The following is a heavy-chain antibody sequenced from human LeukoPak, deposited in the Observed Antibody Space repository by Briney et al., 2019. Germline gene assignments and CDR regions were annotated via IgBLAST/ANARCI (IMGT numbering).Heavy chain of an antibody. Sequence: PGRSLRLSCAVSGFTFSSYGMHWVRQAPGKGLEWVAVIWYDGSNKYYADSVKGRFTISRDNSKNTLYLQMNSLRAEDTAVYYCASSPLWFGEQYFDYWGQGTLVTVSS. V-gene: IGHV3-33*01. D-gene: IGHD3-10*01. CDR2: IWYDGSNK. CDR1: GFTFSSYG. CDR3: ASSPLWFGEQYFDY. J-gene: IGHJ4*02.